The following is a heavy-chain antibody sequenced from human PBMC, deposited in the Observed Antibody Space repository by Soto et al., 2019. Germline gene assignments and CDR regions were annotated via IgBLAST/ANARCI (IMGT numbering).Heavy chain of an antibody. CDR1: GFIFSDYY. V-gene: IGHV3-11*01. J-gene: IGHJ4*02. CDR3: ARDNGGGGMALEY. Sequence: QVHLEESGGGLVKPGGSLRLSCTASGFIFSDYYMSWIRQAPGKGLEWVSDISNSGRITHHADSAEGRFTISRDNAKDSLYLQMNRPRPEDWAIYYCARDNGGGGMALEYWGAGTLVTVS. D-gene: IGHD7-27*01. CDR2: ISNSGRIT.